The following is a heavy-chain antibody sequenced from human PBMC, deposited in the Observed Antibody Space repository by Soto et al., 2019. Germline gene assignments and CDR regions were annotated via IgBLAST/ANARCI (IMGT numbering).Heavy chain of an antibody. CDR1: GDSCTSYW. CDR2: IYPGDSDT. J-gene: IGHJ3*02. V-gene: IGHV5-51*01. CDR3: ARCRSGWSMEKAFDI. D-gene: IGHD6-19*01. Sequence: PGESLKISCKCSGDSCTSYWIGLVRQMPGKGLEWMGIIYPGDSDTRYSPSFQGQVTISADKSISTAYLQWSSLKASDTAMYYCARCRSGWSMEKAFDIWGQGTMVTVSS.